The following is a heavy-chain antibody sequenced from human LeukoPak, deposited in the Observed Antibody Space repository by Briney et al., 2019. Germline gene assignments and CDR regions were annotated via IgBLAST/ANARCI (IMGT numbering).Heavy chain of an antibody. CDR1: GFTFTNYA. V-gene: IGHV3-23*01. CDR3: VRHDSFIPF. D-gene: IGHD3-16*02. CDR2: ISDTYGTT. J-gene: IGHJ4*02. Sequence: PGGSLRLSCAASGFTFTNYAMTWVRQAPGKGLEWVSSISDTYGTTYYTDSVKGRCTISRDNTKNTVYLQLNNLRAEDTAIYFCVRHDSFIPFWGQGTLVTVYS.